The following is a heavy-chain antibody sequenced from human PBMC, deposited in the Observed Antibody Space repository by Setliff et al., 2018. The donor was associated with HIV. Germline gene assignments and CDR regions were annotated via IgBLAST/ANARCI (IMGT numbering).Heavy chain of an antibody. D-gene: IGHD6-19*01. CDR1: GGSISSSSYY. CDR2: IYYSGST. CDR3: ARGTKYSSGWSRGDY. V-gene: IGHV4-39*01. J-gene: IGHJ4*02. Sequence: PSETLSLTCTVSGGSISSSSYYWGWIRQPPGKGLEWIGSIYYSGSTYYNPSLKSRVTISVDTSKNQFSLKLSSVTAADTAVYYCARGTKYSSGWSRGDYWGQGTLVTVSS.